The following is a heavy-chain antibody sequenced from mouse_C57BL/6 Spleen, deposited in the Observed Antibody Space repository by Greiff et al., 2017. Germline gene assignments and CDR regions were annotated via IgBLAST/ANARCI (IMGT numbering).Heavy chain of an antibody. CDR3: ARSEGGLVAY. Sequence: VQLQQPGAELVMPGASVKLSCKASGYTFTSYWMHWVKQRPGQGLEWIGEIDPSDSYTNYNQKFKGKSTLTVDKSSSTAYMQLSSLTSEDSAVYYWARSEGGLVAYWGQGTLVTVSA. CDR1: GYTFTSYW. CDR2: IDPSDSYT. J-gene: IGHJ3*01. V-gene: IGHV1-69*01. D-gene: IGHD6-1*01.